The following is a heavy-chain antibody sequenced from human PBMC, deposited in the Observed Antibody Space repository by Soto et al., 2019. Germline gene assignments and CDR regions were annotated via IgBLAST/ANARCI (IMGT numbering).Heavy chain of an antibody. CDR1: GFTFYNYA. CDR2: ISGGGDGT. V-gene: IGHV3-23*01. CDR3: AKKGLGSLATYCTTGDCHYAFDV. Sequence: EVQLLESGGGLVRPGGSLRLSCAASGFTFYNYAMNWFRQAPGKGLGWVSTISGGGDGTYYADSVKGRFTISRDNSRNTVYLQMNSLRAEDTAVYYCAKKGLGSLATYCTTGDCHYAFDVWGQGTLVTVSS. D-gene: IGHD2-8*01. J-gene: IGHJ3*01.